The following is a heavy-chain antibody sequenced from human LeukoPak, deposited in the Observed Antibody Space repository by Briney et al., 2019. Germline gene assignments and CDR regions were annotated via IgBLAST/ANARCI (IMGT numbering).Heavy chain of an antibody. J-gene: IGHJ4*02. CDR1: GFAFSSYW. CDR3: AKTSQIEYYDILTGFYY. Sequence: GGSLRLSCAASGFAFSSYWMTWVRQAPGKGLEWVANIKQDGSEKYYVDSVKGRFTISRDNSKNTLYLQMNSLRAEDTAVYYCAKTSQIEYYDILTGFYYWGQGTLVTVSS. V-gene: IGHV3-7*03. CDR2: IKQDGSEK. D-gene: IGHD3-9*01.